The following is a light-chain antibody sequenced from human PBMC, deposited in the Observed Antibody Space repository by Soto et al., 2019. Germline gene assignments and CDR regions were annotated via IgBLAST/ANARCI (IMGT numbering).Light chain of an antibody. CDR2: GAS. CDR1: QSVSSSY. CDR3: QQRSNWPPIT. V-gene: IGKV3D-20*02. J-gene: IGKJ5*01. Sequence: SVFTESPATLSLSPEERATLSCRAIQSVSSSYLAWYQQKPGQAPRLLIYGASSRATGIPDRFSGSGSGTDFTLTISRLEPEDFAVYYCQQRSNWPPITFGQGTRLEIK.